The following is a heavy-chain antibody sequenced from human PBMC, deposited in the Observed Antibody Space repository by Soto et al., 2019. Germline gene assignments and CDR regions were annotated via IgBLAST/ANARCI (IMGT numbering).Heavy chain of an antibody. CDR2: MNPNSGNT. D-gene: IGHD6-13*01. J-gene: IGHJ5*02. V-gene: IGHV1-8*01. Sequence: ASVKVSCKASGYTFTSYDINWVRQATGQGLEWMGWMNPNSGNTGYAQKFQGRVTMTRNTSISTADMELSSLRSEDTAVYYCATTSRSIRIAAAGSNWFDPWGQGTLVTVSS. CDR1: GYTFTSYD. CDR3: ATTSRSIRIAAAGSNWFDP.